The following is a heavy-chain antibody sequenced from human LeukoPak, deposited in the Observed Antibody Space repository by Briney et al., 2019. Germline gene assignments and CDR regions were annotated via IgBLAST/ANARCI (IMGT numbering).Heavy chain of an antibody. J-gene: IGHJ5*02. CDR2: IDPNSGGT. D-gene: IGHD4-17*01. Sequence: GASVKVSCKASGYAFTAYYIHWVRQAPGQGLEWMGWIDPNSGGTNYAQKFQGRVTMTRDTSISTAYMELSRLRSDDTAVYYCAKHYGDRDWFDPWGQGTLVTVSS. V-gene: IGHV1-2*02. CDR1: GYAFTAYY. CDR3: AKHYGDRDWFDP.